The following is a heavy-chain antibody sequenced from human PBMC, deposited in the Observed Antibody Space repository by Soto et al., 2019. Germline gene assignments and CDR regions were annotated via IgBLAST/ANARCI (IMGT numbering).Heavy chain of an antibody. Sequence: QVQLVQSGAEVKRSGASVRISCKASGYTFNRHDINWVRQATGQGPEWIGWMNPNSGNTGYAQQFQGRVTMARDSSITTAYMDLSGLTSEATAIYYCARACLYGSIKDNTFDIWGQGTMVSVSA. CDR1: GYTFNRHD. CDR3: ARACLYGSIKDNTFDI. V-gene: IGHV1-8*01. CDR2: MNPNSGNT. J-gene: IGHJ3*02. D-gene: IGHD6-19*01.